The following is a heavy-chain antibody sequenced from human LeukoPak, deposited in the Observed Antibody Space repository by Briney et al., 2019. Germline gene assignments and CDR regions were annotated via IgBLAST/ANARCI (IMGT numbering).Heavy chain of an antibody. J-gene: IGHJ4*02. CDR1: GYTFTSYG. D-gene: IGHD1-14*01. V-gene: IGHV1-18*01. Sequence: ASVKVSCKASGYTFTSYGISWVRQAPGQGLEWMGWISAHNGNTNYAQKLQGRVTMTEDTSTDTAYMELSSLRSEDTAVYYCATDQGIWGQGTLVTVSS. CDR2: ISAHNGNT. CDR3: ATDQGI.